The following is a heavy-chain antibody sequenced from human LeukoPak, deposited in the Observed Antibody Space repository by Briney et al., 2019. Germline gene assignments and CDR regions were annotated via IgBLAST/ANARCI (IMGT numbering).Heavy chain of an antibody. Sequence: TSETLSLTCTVSGRSISSCYWSWIRQPAGKGLEWIGRIYTSGSTNYNPSLKSRVTMSVDTSKNQFSLKLSSVTAADTAVYYCARGRHLADYFDYWGQGTLVTVSS. V-gene: IGHV4-4*07. CDR2: IYTSGST. J-gene: IGHJ4*02. CDR3: ARGRHLADYFDY. CDR1: GRSISSCY.